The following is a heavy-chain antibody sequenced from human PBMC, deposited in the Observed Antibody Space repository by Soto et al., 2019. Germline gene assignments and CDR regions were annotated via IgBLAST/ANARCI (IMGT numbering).Heavy chain of an antibody. D-gene: IGHD3-22*01. J-gene: IGHJ4*02. V-gene: IGHV3-30*04. CDR3: ARSMLLVGITTAYFDH. Sequence: VQLVESGGGVVQPGGSLRLSCAASGFNFSAYTINWVRQFPGKGLEWLAVISYDGKNKYYADSLRGRFTISRDNSENTVNLQMSSLRTEDTATYYCARSMLLVGITTAYFDHWGQGTLVTVSS. CDR2: ISYDGKNK. CDR1: GFNFSAYT.